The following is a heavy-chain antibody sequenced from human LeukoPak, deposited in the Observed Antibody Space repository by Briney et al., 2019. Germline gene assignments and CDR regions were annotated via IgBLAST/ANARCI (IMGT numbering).Heavy chain of an antibody. D-gene: IGHD3-22*01. CDR2: ISSSGSTI. CDR3: ARVLSDYYDSSGYYY. Sequence: GGPLRLSCAASGFTFSDYYMSWIRQAPGKGLEWVSYISSSGSTIYYADSVKGRFTISRDNAKNSLYLQMNSLRAEDTAVYYCARVLSDYYDSSGYYYWGQGTLVTVSS. CDR1: GFTFSDYY. V-gene: IGHV3-11*01. J-gene: IGHJ4*02.